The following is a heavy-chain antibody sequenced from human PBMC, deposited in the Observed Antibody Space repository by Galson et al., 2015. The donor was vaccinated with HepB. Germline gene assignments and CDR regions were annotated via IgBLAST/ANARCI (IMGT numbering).Heavy chain of an antibody. CDR3: AKDRVPYSAIDSGPEY. Sequence: SLRLSCAASGFTFRSFGMYWVRQAPGKGLEWVALISYDGSNNYYADSVKGRFTISRDDSKNTLNLQMNSLRAEDTAVYYCAKDRVPYSAIDSGPEYWGQGTLVAVSS. J-gene: IGHJ4*02. V-gene: IGHV3-30*18. CDR1: GFTFRSFG. D-gene: IGHD1-26*01. CDR2: ISYDGSNN.